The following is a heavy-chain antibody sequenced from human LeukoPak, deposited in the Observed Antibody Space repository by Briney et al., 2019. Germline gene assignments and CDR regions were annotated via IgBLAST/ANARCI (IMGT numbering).Heavy chain of an antibody. J-gene: IGHJ4*02. V-gene: IGHV3-23*01. CDR3: AKEPLYCGGDCYEPFDC. D-gene: IGHD2-21*02. CDR1: GFTFSSYA. CDR2: ISGSGGST. Sequence: GGSLRLSCAASGFTFSSYAMSWVRQAPGKGLEWVSGISGSGGSTSYADPVEGRFTISRDNSKNTVYLQMNSLRGEDAAVYYCAKEPLYCGGDCYEPFDCWGQGTLVTVSS.